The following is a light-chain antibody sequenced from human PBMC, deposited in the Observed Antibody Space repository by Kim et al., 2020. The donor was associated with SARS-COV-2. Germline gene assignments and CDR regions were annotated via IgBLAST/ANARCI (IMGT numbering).Light chain of an antibody. CDR3: QQYNDWPLLT. V-gene: IGKV3-15*01. CDR2: GAS. Sequence: IVMTQSPATLSVSPGERVTLSCRASQSVSNNLAWYQQRPGQAPRLLIYGASTSATDISARLSGSGAGTEFTLTIRSLQSEDLAVYYCQQYNDWPLLTFGGGTQVDIK. CDR1: QSVSNN. J-gene: IGKJ4*01.